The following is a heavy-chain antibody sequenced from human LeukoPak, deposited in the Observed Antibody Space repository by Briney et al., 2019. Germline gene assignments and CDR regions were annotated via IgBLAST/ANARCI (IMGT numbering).Heavy chain of an antibody. CDR2: ISSSGSTI. CDR3: ARMKWDHLALFDY. D-gene: IGHD1-26*01. Sequence: SGGSLRLSCAASGFTFSSYEMNWVRQAPGKGLEWVSYISSSGSTIYYADSVKGRFTISRDNAKNSLYLQMNSLRVDDTAIYYCARMKWDHLALFDYWGQGTLVTVSS. CDR1: GFTFSSYE. J-gene: IGHJ4*02. V-gene: IGHV3-48*03.